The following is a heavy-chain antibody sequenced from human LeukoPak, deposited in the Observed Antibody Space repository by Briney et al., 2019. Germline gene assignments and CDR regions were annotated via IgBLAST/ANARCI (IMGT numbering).Heavy chain of an antibody. Sequence: APVKVSCKASGYTFTSYGISWVRQAPGQGLEWMGWISAYNGNTNYAQKLQGRVTMTTDTSTSTAYMELRSLRSDDTAVYYCARDPGYSSSWYHFDYWGQGTLVTVSS. D-gene: IGHD6-13*01. CDR2: ISAYNGNT. CDR1: GYTFTSYG. V-gene: IGHV1-18*01. CDR3: ARDPGYSSSWYHFDY. J-gene: IGHJ4*02.